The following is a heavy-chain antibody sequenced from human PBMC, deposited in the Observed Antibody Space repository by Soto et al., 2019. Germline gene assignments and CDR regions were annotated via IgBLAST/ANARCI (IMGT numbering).Heavy chain of an antibody. CDR2: INAGNGNT. CDR1: GYTFTSYA. Sequence: ASVKVSCKASGYTFTSYAMHWVRQAPGQRLERMGWINAGNGNTKYSQKFQGRVTITRDTSASTAYMELSSLRSEDMAVYYCASSQVGDPLYGNYYYYGMYVWGQGTTVTVSS. V-gene: IGHV1-3*01. CDR3: ASSQVGDPLYGNYYYYGMYV. J-gene: IGHJ6*02. D-gene: IGHD4-17*01.